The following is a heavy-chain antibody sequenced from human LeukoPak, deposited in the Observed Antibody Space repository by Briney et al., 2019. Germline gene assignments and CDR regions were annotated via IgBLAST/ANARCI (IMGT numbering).Heavy chain of an antibody. D-gene: IGHD3-22*01. CDR2: IYTSGST. CDR3: ARSLKTYYYDSDAFDI. Sequence: SETLSLTCTVAGGSISSYYWSWIRQPPGKGLEWIGYIYTSGSTNYNPSLKSRVTISVDTSKNQFSLKLSSVTAADTAVYYCARSLKTYYYDSDAFDIWGQGTMVTVSS. V-gene: IGHV4-4*09. CDR1: GGSISSYY. J-gene: IGHJ3*02.